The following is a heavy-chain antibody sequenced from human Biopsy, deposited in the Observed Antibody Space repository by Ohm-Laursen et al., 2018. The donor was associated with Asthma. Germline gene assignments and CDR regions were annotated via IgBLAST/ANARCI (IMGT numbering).Heavy chain of an antibody. V-gene: IGHV4-39*01. CDR2: IHKNGIG. D-gene: IGHD6-13*01. Sequence: SETLSLTCIVSGGSISNSNYYWGWIRQPPGKGLEWVGSIHKNGIGYYKSSLKSRLTISVDTSKNQFSLKVTSVTAADTAVYYCARQKLAAAEGPFDLWGQGTMVTVSS. CDR3: ARQKLAAAEGPFDL. CDR1: GGSISNSNYY. J-gene: IGHJ3*01.